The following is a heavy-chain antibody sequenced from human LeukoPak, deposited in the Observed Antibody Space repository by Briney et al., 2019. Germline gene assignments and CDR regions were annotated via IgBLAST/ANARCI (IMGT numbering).Heavy chain of an antibody. Sequence: PGGSLRLSCAASGFTFSSCAMNWVRQAPGKGLEWVSAISGSGNSTYYADSVKGRFTISRGNSKKTLYLQMNSLRAEDTAVYYCARTTVVVAAANWFDPWGQGTLVTVSS. CDR1: GFTFSSCA. CDR3: ARTTVVVAAANWFDP. V-gene: IGHV3-23*01. D-gene: IGHD2-15*01. J-gene: IGHJ5*02. CDR2: ISGSGNST.